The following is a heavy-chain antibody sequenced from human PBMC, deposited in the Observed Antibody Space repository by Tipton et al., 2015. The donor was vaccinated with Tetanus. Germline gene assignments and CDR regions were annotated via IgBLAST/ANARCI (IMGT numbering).Heavy chain of an antibody. CDR3: ARDDYYDGRGLYYYGLDV. J-gene: IGHJ6*02. CDR2: IYFNGST. CDR1: GGSISAYY. V-gene: IGHV4-59*12. Sequence: TLSLTCGVSGGSISAYYWSWIRQPPGKGLEWIGYIYFNGSTKYNPSLKSRVAISVDASKTQFSLKLSSVTAADTAVYYCARDDYYDGRGLYYYGLDVWGQGTTVTVSS. D-gene: IGHD3-22*01.